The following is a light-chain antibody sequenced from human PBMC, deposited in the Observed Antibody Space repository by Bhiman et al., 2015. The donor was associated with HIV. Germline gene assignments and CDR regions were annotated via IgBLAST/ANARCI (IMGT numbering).Light chain of an antibody. CDR3: QSYDNGDGPRVV. CDR1: SGSIAHNY. Sequence: NFMLTQPHSVSESPGKTVTIFCTRTSGSIAHNYVQWYQQRPGSSPTTVIYEDNRTFSGVPDRFSGSFDISSNSASLTISGLRAEDEAAYYCQSYDNGDGPRVVFGGGTKLTVL. J-gene: IGLJ2*01. CDR2: EDN. V-gene: IGLV6-57*01.